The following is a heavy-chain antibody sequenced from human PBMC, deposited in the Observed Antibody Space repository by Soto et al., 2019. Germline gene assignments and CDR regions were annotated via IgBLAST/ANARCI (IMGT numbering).Heavy chain of an antibody. D-gene: IGHD3-10*01. CDR2: IYYSGST. CDR3: ARWDHLSGYFDY. Sequence: SETLSLTCTVSGGSVTSFYWSWIRQPPGKGLEWIGYIYYSGSTNKNSSLKSRVTISVDTSKNQFSLKLSSVTAADTAVYYCARWDHLSGYFDYWGQGTLVTVSS. V-gene: IGHV4-59*02. CDR1: GGSVTSFY. J-gene: IGHJ4*02.